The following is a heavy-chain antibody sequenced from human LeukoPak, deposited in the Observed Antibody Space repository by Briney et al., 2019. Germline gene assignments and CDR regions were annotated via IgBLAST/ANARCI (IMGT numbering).Heavy chain of an antibody. D-gene: IGHD3-16*01. Sequence: ASVKVSCKASGYTFTGYYIHWVRQAPGQGLEWVGRINPNSGGTNHAQKFQGRVTMTRDTPISTAYMELRTLTSDDTAVYYCAQSLGVFNTTYDYYYMDVWGKGTTVTVSS. V-gene: IGHV1-2*06. CDR3: AQSLGVFNTTYDYYYMDV. CDR1: GYTFTGYY. CDR2: INPNSGGT. J-gene: IGHJ6*03.